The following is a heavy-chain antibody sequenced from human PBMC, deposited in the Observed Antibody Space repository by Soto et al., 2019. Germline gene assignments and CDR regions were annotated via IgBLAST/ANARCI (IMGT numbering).Heavy chain of an antibody. CDR2: IYYSGST. Sequence: SETLSLTCTVSGGSISSSSYYWGWIRQPPGKGLEWIGSIYYSGSTYYNPSLKSRVTISVDTSKNQFSLKLSPVTAADTAVYYCARRLYYDSSGFEGGGMDVWGQGTTVT. J-gene: IGHJ6*02. CDR1: GGSISSSSYY. CDR3: ARRLYYDSSGFEGGGMDV. V-gene: IGHV4-39*01. D-gene: IGHD3-22*01.